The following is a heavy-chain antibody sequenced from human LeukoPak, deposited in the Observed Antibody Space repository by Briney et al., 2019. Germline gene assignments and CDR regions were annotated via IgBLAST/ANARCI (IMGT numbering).Heavy chain of an antibody. D-gene: IGHD6-6*01. CDR2: INHSGST. CDR1: GGSFSGYY. V-gene: IGHV4-34*01. Sequence: SETLSLTCAVYGGSFSGYYWSWIRQPPGKGLEWIGEINHSGSTNYNPSLKSRITISVDTSKNQFSLKLSSVTAADTAVYYCARARIAARLGDWFDPWGQGTLVTVSS. CDR3: ARARIAARLGDWFDP. J-gene: IGHJ5*02.